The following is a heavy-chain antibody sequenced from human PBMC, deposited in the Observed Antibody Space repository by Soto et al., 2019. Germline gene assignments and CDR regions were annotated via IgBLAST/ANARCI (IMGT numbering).Heavy chain of an antibody. CDR3: ARGRGGTYDAFDI. CDR2: IYYSGTT. CDR1: GGSMSPYF. J-gene: IGHJ3*02. V-gene: IGHV4-59*01. Sequence: QVQLRESGPRLVKPSETLSLTCTVSGGSMSPYFWSWIRQSPGKGLEWIGYIYYSGTTNYNPSFKSRVTTLLDTSKNQFSLKLVSLTAAHTAFYYCARGRGGTYDAFDIWGPGALVTVSS. D-gene: IGHD1-26*01.